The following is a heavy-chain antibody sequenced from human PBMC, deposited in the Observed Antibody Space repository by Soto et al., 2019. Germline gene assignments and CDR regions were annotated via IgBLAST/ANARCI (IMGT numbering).Heavy chain of an antibody. CDR1: GYIFTSYG. Sequence: QVQLVQSGAELKKPGASAKVSCKASGYIFTSYGISWVRQAPGQGLEWMAWISVDSGNTNYAQNCQGRVTMNTDTAASTAHMELRSLRSDDTAVYYCARFNGSGTNYYMAVCGRGTTVIVSS. J-gene: IGHJ6*03. CDR3: ARFNGSGTNYYMAV. CDR2: ISVDSGNT. V-gene: IGHV1-18*01. D-gene: IGHD3-10*01.